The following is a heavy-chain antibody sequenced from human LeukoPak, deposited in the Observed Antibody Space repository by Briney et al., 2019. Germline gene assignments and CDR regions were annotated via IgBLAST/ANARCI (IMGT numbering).Heavy chain of an antibody. CDR1: GFTFSSYA. J-gene: IGHJ4*02. V-gene: IGHV3-30*04. CDR3: ARGDVVATTRFDY. CDR2: ISYDGSNR. Sequence: GGSLRLSCAASGFTFSSYAMHWVRQAPGKGLEWVAVISYDGSNRYFADSVKGRFTISRDNSKNTLHLQMNSLRGEDTAVYYCARGDVVATTRFDYWGLGALVTVSS. D-gene: IGHD5-12*01.